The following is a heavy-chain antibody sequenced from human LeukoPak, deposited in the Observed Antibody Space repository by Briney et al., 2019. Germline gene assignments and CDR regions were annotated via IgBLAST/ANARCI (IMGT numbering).Heavy chain of an antibody. J-gene: IGHJ3*02. V-gene: IGHV3-73*01. CDR1: GFTFSGSA. CDR2: IRSKANSYAT. CDR3: TTDTAMPLREGDDAFDI. D-gene: IGHD5-18*01. Sequence: GGSLRLSCAASGFTFSGSAMHWVRQASGKGLEWVGRIRSKANSYATAYAASVKGRFTISRDDSKNTAYLQMNSLKTEDTAVYYCTTDTAMPLREGDDAFDIWGQGTMVTVSS.